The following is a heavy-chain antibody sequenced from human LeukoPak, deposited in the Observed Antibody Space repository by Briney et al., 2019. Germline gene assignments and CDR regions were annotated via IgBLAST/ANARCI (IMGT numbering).Heavy chain of an antibody. CDR3: ARGEGALDAFDI. J-gene: IGHJ3*02. CDR1: GYTFISYD. V-gene: IGHV1-18*01. CDR2: INTYNGNT. Sequence: ASVKVSCKASGYTFISYDISWVRQAPGQGLEWMGRINTYNGNTDYAQRLQGRVTMTTDTSTTTAYMELRTLRSDDTAVYYCARGEGALDAFDIWGQGTMVTVSS.